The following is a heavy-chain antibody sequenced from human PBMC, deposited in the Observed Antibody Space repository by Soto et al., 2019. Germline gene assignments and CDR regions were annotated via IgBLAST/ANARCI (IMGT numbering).Heavy chain of an antibody. CDR1: GGTFSSYA. Sequence: QVQLVQSGAEVKKPGSSVKVSCKASGGTFSSYAISWVRQAPGQGLEWMGGIIPIFGTANYAQKFQGRVTITADESTSTAYMELSSLRSEDTAVYYCASIGFAVYCAYYFCSMDVWGQGTTVTVSS. V-gene: IGHV1-69*01. CDR3: ASIGFAVYCAYYFCSMDV. D-gene: IGHD2-8*02. CDR2: IIPIFGTA. J-gene: IGHJ6*02.